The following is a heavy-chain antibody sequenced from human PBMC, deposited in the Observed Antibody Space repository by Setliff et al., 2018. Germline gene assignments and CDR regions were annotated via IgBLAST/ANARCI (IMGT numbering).Heavy chain of an antibody. CDR3: ATRKSSGRLYYMDV. V-gene: IGHV4-61*02. D-gene: IGHD1-26*01. J-gene: IGHJ6*03. CDR2: IYTDGST. Sequence: PSETLSLTCTVSGDSISRAMYYWSWLRQSAGKGLECIGRIYTDGSTNYNPSLKSRVTISGDTSKNQVSLRLSSVTAADTAVYYCATRKSSGRLYYMDVWGKGTTVTVSS. CDR1: GDSISRAMYY.